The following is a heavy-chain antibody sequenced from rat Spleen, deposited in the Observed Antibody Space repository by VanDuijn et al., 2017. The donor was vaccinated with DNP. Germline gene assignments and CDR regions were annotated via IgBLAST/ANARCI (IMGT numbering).Heavy chain of an antibody. J-gene: IGHJ2*01. V-gene: IGHV5-22*01. CDR3: ARWGGDYFDY. CDR1: GFTFSDYY. CDR2: ISYNGGFT. Sequence: EVQLVESGGGLVQPGRSLKLSCAASGFTFSDYYMAWVRQAPTEGLECVPYISYNGGFTYYGDSVKGRFTISRDNTKSTLYLQMNSLRSEDMATYYCARWGGDYFDYWGQGVMVTVSS.